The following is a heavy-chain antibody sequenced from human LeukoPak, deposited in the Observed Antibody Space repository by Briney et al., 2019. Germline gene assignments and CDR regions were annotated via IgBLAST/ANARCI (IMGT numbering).Heavy chain of an antibody. CDR2: IYYSGST. Sequence: PSETLSLTCTVSGGSISSYYWSWIRQPPGKGLEWIGSIYYSGSTYYNPSLKSRVTISVDTSKNQFSLKLSSVTAADTAVYYCARQGRGPNDYWGQGTLVTVSS. V-gene: IGHV4-59*05. CDR1: GGSISSYY. J-gene: IGHJ4*02. CDR3: ARQGRGPNDY.